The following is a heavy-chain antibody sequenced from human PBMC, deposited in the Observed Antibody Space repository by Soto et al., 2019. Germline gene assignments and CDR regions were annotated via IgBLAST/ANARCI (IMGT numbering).Heavy chain of an antibody. CDR2: IYPSGST. Sequence: QLQLQESGSRLVKPSQTLSLTCAVSGGSISSGGYSWSWIRQPPGKGLEWIGYIYPSGSTYYNPSPNRRVTISVDTSKNQFSLKLSSVTAADTAVYSCARGGDAWGQGTTVT. V-gene: IGHV4-30-2*01. J-gene: IGHJ6*02. CDR1: GGSISSGGYS. CDR3: ARGGDA.